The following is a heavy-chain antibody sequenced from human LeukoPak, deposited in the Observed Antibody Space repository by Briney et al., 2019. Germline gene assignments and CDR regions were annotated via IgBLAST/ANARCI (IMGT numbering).Heavy chain of an antibody. J-gene: IGHJ4*02. CDR2: IYYSGST. CDR1: VGSVSSGSYY. D-gene: IGHD3-22*01. Sequence: SETLSRTCTVSVGSVSSGSYYWSWIRQPPGKGLEWIGYIYYSGSTNYNPSLKSRVTISVDTSKNQFSLKLSSVTAADTAVYYCARGADSSGYYSIFYFDYWGQGTLVTVSS. CDR3: ARGADSSGYYSIFYFDY. V-gene: IGHV4-61*01.